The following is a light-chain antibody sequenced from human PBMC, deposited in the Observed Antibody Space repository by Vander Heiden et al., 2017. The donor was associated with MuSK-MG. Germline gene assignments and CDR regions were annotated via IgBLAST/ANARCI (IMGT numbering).Light chain of an antibody. CDR3: QHRSIYLT. V-gene: IGKV3-11*01. CDR1: QSITYY. J-gene: IGKJ4*02. CDR2: DAS. Sequence: IVLTQSPATLSLSPGATDTLSSRASQSITYYLAWYQQKPGQAPRLLIYDASIRATGIPARFSVSGSGTDFTLTISSLEPEDFAVYYCQHRSIYLTFGGGTTVEIK.